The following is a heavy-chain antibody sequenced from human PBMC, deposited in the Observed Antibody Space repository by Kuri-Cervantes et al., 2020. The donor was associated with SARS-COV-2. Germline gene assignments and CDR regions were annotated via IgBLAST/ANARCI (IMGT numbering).Heavy chain of an antibody. D-gene: IGHD3-9*01. CDR1: GYTFTSYG. J-gene: IGHJ6*02. CDR3: AREAGYYDMLLTPSYYYYYYGMDV. CDR2: ISAYNGNT. Sequence: ASVKVSCKASGYTFTSYGISWVRQAPGQGLEWMGWISAYNGNTNYAQKFQGRVTMTRDTSTSTVYMELSSLRSEDTAVYYCAREAGYYDMLLTPSYYYYYYGMDVWGRGTTVTVSS. V-gene: IGHV1-18*04.